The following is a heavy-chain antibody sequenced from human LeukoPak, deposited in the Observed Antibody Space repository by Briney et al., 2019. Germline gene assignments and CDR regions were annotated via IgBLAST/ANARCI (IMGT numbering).Heavy chain of an antibody. CDR3: ARARADRGCYSVYYYYYMDV. J-gene: IGHJ6*03. D-gene: IGHD1-26*01. V-gene: IGHV4-30-4*01. CDR2: IYYSGST. Sequence: SETLSLTCTVSGGSISSYYWSWIRQPPGKGLEWIGYIYYSGSTYYNPSLKSRVTISVDTSKNQFSLKLSSVTAADTAVYYCARARADRGCYSVYYYYYMDVWGKGTTVTVSS. CDR1: GGSISSYY.